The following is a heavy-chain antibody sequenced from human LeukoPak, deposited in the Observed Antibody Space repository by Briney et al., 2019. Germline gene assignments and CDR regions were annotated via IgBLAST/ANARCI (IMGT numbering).Heavy chain of an antibody. V-gene: IGHV1-2*02. J-gene: IGHJ3*02. D-gene: IGHD2-15*01. CDR1: GYTFTGYY. CDR2: INPNSGGT. Sequence: ASVTVSCQASGYTFTGYYMHWLRQAPGQALEWMGWINPNSGGTNYAQKFQGRVTMTRDTSISTAYMELSRLRSDDTAVYYCARCPWYCSGGSCYCLAFDIWGQGTMVTVSS. CDR3: ARCPWYCSGGSCYCLAFDI.